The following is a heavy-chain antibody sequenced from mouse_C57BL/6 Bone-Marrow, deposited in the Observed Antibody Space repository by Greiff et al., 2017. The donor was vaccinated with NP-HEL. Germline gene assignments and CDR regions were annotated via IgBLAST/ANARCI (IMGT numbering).Heavy chain of an antibody. CDR1: GFTFSSYG. CDR2: ISSGGGYT. Sequence: EVKVVESGGDLVKPGGSLKLSCAASGFTFSSYGMSWVRQTPDKRLEWVATISSGGGYTYYPDSVKGRFTISRDNATNTLYLQMSSLKSEDRAMYYCARPTAQATAAMDYWGQGTSVTVSS. J-gene: IGHJ4*01. V-gene: IGHV5-6*01. D-gene: IGHD3-2*02. CDR3: ARPTAQATAAMDY.